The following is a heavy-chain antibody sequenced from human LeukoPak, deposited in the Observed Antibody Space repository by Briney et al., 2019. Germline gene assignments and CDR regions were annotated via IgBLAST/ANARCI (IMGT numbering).Heavy chain of an antibody. CDR1: GFTFSGFW. CDR2: INSDGSEG. J-gene: IGHJ4*02. V-gene: IGHV3-7*01. D-gene: IGHD4-17*01. CDR3: ARDYGDYPDY. Sequence: PGGSLRLSCAVSGFTFSGFWMSWSRQAPGKGLEWVASINSDGSEGYYVDSVKGRFTISRDNAKNSLYLQMNSLRAEDTAVYYCARDYGDYPDYWGQGTLVTVSS.